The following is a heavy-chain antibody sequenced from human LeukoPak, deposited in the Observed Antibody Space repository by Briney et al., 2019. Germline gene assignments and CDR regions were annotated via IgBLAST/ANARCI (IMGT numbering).Heavy chain of an antibody. V-gene: IGHV3-30*18. CDR1: GFTFSNYG. CDR3: AKDQLARERYGGEEPDY. J-gene: IGHJ4*02. D-gene: IGHD1-1*01. CDR2: ISYDGSNK. Sequence: GGSLRLSCAASGFTFSNYGMHWVRQAPGKGLEWVAIISYDGSNKNSADSVKGRSTISRDNSKNTLFLQMNSLRPEDTAVYYCAKDQLARERYGGEEPDYWGQGTLVTVSS.